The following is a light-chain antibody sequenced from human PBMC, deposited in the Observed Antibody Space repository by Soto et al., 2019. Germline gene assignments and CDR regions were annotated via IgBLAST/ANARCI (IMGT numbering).Light chain of an antibody. CDR3: QQFYKGCT. V-gene: IGKV1-5*01. Sequence: DIQMTQSPSTLSASVGDRVTITCRASQSVGRSLAWYQQQRGKAPKLLIYGVSTLESGVPSRFSGFGSGTEFTLSIISLQPGDFGTYYCQQFYKGCTFGQGTRV. CDR1: QSVGRS. J-gene: IGKJ1*01. CDR2: GVS.